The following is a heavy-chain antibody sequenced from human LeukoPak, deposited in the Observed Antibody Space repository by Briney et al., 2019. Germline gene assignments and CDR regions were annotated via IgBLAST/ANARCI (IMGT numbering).Heavy chain of an antibody. J-gene: IGHJ4*02. CDR2: IQYDGSEI. CDR3: VEEAGAVAGRFDH. D-gene: IGHD6-19*01. Sequence: GGSLRLSCAASGLIFSNYGMHWVRQAPGKGLEWVTFIQYDGSEIYYTDSVKGRFTIPRDNSKNTVYLQMNSLRPEDTDVYYCVEEAGAVAGRFDHWGQGTLVTVSS. V-gene: IGHV3-30*02. CDR1: GLIFSNYG.